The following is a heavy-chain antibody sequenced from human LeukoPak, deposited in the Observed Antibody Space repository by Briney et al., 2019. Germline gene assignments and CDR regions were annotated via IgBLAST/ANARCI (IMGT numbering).Heavy chain of an antibody. CDR2: IYYSGST. J-gene: IGHJ3*02. V-gene: IGHV4-59*01. CDR3: ARGDCSSTSCYVGAFDI. Sequence: PSETLSLTCTVSGGSISSYYWSWIRQPPGKGLEWIGYIYYSGSTNYNPSLKSRVPISVDTYKNQFSLKLSSVTAADTAVYYCARGDCSSTSCYVGAFDIWGQGTMVTVSS. CDR1: GGSISSYY. D-gene: IGHD2-2*01.